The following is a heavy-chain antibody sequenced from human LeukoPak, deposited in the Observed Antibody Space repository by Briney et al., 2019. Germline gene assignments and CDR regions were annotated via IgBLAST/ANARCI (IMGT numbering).Heavy chain of an antibody. J-gene: IGHJ4*02. CDR2: INPNSGGS. CDR3: ARERRCSSTSCYNAGYVLGY. V-gene: IGHV1-2*02. Sequence: ASVKVSFKASGYTFTCYYMHWVRQAPGQGLEWMGWINPNSGGSNYAQKFQGRVIMTRDTSISTAYMELSRLRSDDTAVYYCARERRCSSTSCYNAGYVLGYWGQGTLVTVSS. D-gene: IGHD2-2*02. CDR1: GYTFTCYY.